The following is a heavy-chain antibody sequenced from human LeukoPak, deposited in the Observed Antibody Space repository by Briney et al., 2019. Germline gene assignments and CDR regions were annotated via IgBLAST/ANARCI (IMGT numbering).Heavy chain of an antibody. J-gene: IGHJ4*02. CDR1: GGTFSSYT. CDR2: IIPILGIA. Sequence: SVKVSCKASGGTFSSYTISWVRQAPGQGLEWMGRIIPILGIANYAQKFQGRVTITADKSTSTAYMELSSLRSEDTAVYYCARADSSSTYDSSGYLDYWGQGTLVTVSS. D-gene: IGHD3-22*01. CDR3: ARADSSSTYDSSGYLDY. V-gene: IGHV1-69*02.